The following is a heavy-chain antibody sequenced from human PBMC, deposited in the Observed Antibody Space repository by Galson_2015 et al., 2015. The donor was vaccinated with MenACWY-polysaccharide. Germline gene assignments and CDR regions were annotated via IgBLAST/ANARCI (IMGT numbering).Heavy chain of an antibody. Sequence: PALVKPTQTLTLTCTFSGFSLSTSGVGVGWIRQPPGKALEWLALIYWDDDKRYSPSLKSRLTITKDTSKNQVVLTMTNMDPVDTATYYCAHRRDILTPFDYWGQGTLVTVSS. CDR2: IYWDDDK. V-gene: IGHV2-5*02. CDR1: GFSLSTSGVG. J-gene: IGHJ4*02. D-gene: IGHD3-9*01. CDR3: AHRRDILTPFDY.